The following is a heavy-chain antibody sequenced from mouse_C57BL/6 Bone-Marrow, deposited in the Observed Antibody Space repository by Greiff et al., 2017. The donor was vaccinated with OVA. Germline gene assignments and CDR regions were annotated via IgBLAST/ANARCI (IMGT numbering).Heavy chain of an antibody. V-gene: IGHV1-26*01. CDR2: INPNNGGT. J-gene: IGHJ1*03. D-gene: IGHD1-1*01. Sequence: EVQLQQSGPELVKPGASVKISCKASGYTFTDYYMNWVKQSHGKSLEWIGDINPNNGGTSYNQKFKGKATLTVDTSSSTAYMELRSLTSEDSAVYYGARRVTTVVNWYFDVWGTGTTVTVSS. CDR3: ARRVTTVVNWYFDV. CDR1: GYTFTDYY.